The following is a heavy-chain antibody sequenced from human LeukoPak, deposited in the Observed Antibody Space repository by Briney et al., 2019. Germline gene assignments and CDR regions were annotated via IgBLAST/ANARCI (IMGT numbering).Heavy chain of an antibody. CDR2: ISYDGSNK. Sequence: GRSLRLSCAASGFTFSSYAMHWVRQAPGKGLEWVAVISYDGSNKYYADSVKGRFTISRDNSKSTLYLQMNSLRAEDTAVYYCARDVVSFSGCFVLVGGFDYWGQGTLVTVSS. D-gene: IGHD1-26*01. J-gene: IGHJ4*02. V-gene: IGHV3-30-3*01. CDR3: ARDVVSFSGCFVLVGGFDY. CDR1: GFTFSSYA.